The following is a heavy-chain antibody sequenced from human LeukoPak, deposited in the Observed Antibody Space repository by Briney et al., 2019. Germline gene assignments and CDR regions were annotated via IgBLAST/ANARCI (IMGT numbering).Heavy chain of an antibody. J-gene: IGHJ6*02. CDR3: AKDRGYYYGSGRNGMDV. Sequence: VASVKVSCKASGGTFSSYAISWVRQAPGQGLEWMGGIIPIFGTANYAQKFQGRVTITTDESTSTAYMELSSLRSEDTAVYYCAKDRGYYYGSGRNGMDVWGQGTTVTVSS. CDR2: IIPIFGTA. V-gene: IGHV1-69*05. CDR1: GGTFSSYA. D-gene: IGHD3-10*01.